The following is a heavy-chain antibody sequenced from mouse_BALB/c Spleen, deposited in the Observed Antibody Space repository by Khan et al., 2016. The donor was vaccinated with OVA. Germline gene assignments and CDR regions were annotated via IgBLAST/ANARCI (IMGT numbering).Heavy chain of an antibody. D-gene: IGHD2-2*01. CDR1: GYAFTSYI. CDR2: IDPYNGGT. J-gene: IGHJ3*01. CDR3: ARGGYGGFAY. Sequence: FQLVRSGPELVKPGASVKVSCKASGYAFTSYIMYWVKQSHGKSLEWIGYIDPYNGGTSYNQKFKGKATLTVDKSSTTAYMHLNSLTSEDSAVYYCARGGYGGFAYWGQGTLVTVSA. V-gene: IGHV1S135*01.